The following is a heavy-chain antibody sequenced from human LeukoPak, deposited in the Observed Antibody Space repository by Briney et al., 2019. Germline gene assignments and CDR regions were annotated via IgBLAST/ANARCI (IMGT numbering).Heavy chain of an antibody. Sequence: ASVKVSCKTFGYTFTGHHIHWVRQAPGPGLGLMGCMKPNRWGAKSEQKCQGRVTMTRDTSISIAYMKLTSLRSDDTAVYYCARDSSSSGWDPTSFFDSWGQGTLVTVSS. CDR1: GYTFTGHH. J-gene: IGHJ4*02. V-gene: IGHV1-2*02. CDR2: MKPNRWGA. D-gene: IGHD6-19*01. CDR3: ARDSSSSGWDPTSFFDS.